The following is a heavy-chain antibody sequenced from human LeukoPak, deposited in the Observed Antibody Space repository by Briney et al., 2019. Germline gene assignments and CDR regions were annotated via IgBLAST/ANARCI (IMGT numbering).Heavy chain of an antibody. CDR2: ISGSGGST. Sequence: PGGSLRLSCAASGFTFSSYAMSWVRQAPRKGLEWVSAISGSGGSTYYADSVKGRFTISRDNSKNTLYLQMNSLRAEDTAVYYCAKAISSTSSHLSPIDYWGQGTLVTVSS. CDR1: GFTFSSYA. J-gene: IGHJ4*02. V-gene: IGHV3-23*01. D-gene: IGHD2-2*01. CDR3: AKAISSTSSHLSPIDY.